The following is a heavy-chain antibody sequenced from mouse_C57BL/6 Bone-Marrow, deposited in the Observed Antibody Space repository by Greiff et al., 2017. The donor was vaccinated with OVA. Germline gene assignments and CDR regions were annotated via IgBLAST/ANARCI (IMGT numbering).Heavy chain of an antibody. D-gene: IGHD1-1*01. J-gene: IGHJ1*03. Sequence: ESGPGLVKPSQSLSLTCSVTGYSITSGYYWNWIRQFPGNKLEWMGYISYDGSNNYNPSLKNRISITRDTSKNQFFLKLNSVTTEDTATYYCARAHYYGSSYEYFDVWGTGTTVTVSS. CDR1: GYSITSGYY. V-gene: IGHV3-6*01. CDR2: ISYDGSN. CDR3: ARAHYYGSSYEYFDV.